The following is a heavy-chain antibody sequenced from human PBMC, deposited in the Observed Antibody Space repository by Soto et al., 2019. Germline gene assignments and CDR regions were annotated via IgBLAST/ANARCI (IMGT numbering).Heavy chain of an antibody. J-gene: IGHJ5*02. D-gene: IGHD3-10*01. CDR2: INHSGST. CDR1: GGSFSGYY. Sequence: SETLSLTCAVYGGSFSGYYWSWIRQPPGKGLEWIGEINHSGSTNYNPSLKSRVTISVDTSKNQFSLKLSSVTAADAAVYYCASYGGSGSPTGPAPWGQGTLVTVSS. CDR3: ASYGGSGSPTGPAP. V-gene: IGHV4-34*01.